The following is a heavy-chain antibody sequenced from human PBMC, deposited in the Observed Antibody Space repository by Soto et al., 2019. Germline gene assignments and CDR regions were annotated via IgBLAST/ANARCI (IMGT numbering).Heavy chain of an antibody. V-gene: IGHV4-61*01. J-gene: IGHJ6*02. CDR1: GGSVSSGSYY. D-gene: IGHD2-15*01. CDR3: ARDGSIGGSDYYYYYGMDV. CDR2: IYYSGST. Sequence: SETLSLTCTVSGGSVSSGSYYWSWIRQPPGKGLEWIGYIYYSGSTNYNPSLKSRVTISVDTSKNQFSLKLSSVTAADTAVYYCARDGSIGGSDYYYYYGMDVWGRGTTVTVSS.